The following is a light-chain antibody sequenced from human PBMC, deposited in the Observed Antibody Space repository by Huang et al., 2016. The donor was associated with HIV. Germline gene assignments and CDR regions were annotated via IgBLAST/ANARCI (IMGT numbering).Light chain of an antibody. Sequence: EIVLTQSPGTLSLSPGDRATLSCRASQFVANAYVAWYQHNPVQSPRLLIYGASMRASGIPDRFSGSGFGTDFTLTISRLEPDDFAVYFCQQCGSPTWTFGQGTKVEIK. CDR1: QFVANAY. CDR2: GAS. J-gene: IGKJ1*01. CDR3: QQCGSPTWT. V-gene: IGKV3-20*01.